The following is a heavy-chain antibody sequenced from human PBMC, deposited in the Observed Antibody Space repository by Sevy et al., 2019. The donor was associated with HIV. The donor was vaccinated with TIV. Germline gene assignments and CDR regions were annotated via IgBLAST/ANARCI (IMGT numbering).Heavy chain of an antibody. J-gene: IGHJ4*02. V-gene: IGHV3-7*01. CDR1: GFTLNNYW. D-gene: IGHD6-13*01. Sequence: GGSLRLSCAASGFTLNNYWMNWVRQAPGKGLEWVANIKQDGSVKYYVDSVKGRFTISRDNARNLVFLQMNSLRVEDTALYCCVRAIAADGSFWGQGTLVTVSS. CDR3: VRAIAADGSF. CDR2: IKQDGSVK.